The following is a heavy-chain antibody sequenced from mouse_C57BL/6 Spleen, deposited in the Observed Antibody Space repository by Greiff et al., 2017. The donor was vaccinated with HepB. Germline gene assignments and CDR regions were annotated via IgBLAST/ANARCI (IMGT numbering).Heavy chain of an antibody. CDR2: IYPGDGDT. CDR1: GYAFSSSW. D-gene: IGHD2-1*01. Sequence: QVQLKESGPELVKPGASVKISCKASGYAFSSSWMNWVKQRPGKGLEWIGRIYPGDGDTNYNGKFKGKATLTADKSSSTAYMQLSSLTSEDSAVYFCARNIYYGAMDYWGQGTSVTVSS. J-gene: IGHJ4*01. CDR3: ARNIYYGAMDY. V-gene: IGHV1-82*01.